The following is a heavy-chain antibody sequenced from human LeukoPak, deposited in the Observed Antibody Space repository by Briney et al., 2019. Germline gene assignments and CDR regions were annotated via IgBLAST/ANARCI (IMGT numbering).Heavy chain of an antibody. CDR3: ARAKSDMVRGVIYY. D-gene: IGHD3-10*01. V-gene: IGHV3-21*01. CDR1: GFTFSNYS. J-gene: IGHJ4*02. CDR2: ISSSRTYI. Sequence: GGSLRLSCAASGFTFSNYSMSWVRQAPGEGLGWVSSISSSRTYIYYADSLKGRFTISRDNAKNSLYLQMNSLRAEDTAVYYCARAKSDMVRGVIYYWGQGTLVTVSS.